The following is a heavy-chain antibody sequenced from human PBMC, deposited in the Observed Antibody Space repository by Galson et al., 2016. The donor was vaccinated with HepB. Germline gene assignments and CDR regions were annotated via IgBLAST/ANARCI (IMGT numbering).Heavy chain of an antibody. V-gene: IGHV3-13*01. D-gene: IGHD5-18*01. J-gene: IGHJ6*02. CDR2: IGTAAGDT. CDR1: GFTSSRHD. Sequence: SLRLSCAASGFTSSRHDMHWVRQVIGKGLEWVSGIGTAAGDTYYPDSVKGRFTISRETAKNSLHLQMNNLRAGDTAVYYCARAATRGYFPLDVWGQGTTVTVSS. CDR3: ARAATRGYFPLDV.